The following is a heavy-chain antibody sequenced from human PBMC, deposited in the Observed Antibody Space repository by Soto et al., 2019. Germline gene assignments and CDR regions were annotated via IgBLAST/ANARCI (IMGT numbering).Heavy chain of an antibody. D-gene: IGHD2-8*02. J-gene: IGHJ4*01. CDR2: IYSSGDT. CDR3: ARRMCTGGVCYYFDY. V-gene: IGHV4-39*01. Sequence: SETLSLTCTVSGGSISSSSGSWGWIRQPPGKGLDWIAMIYSSGDTYYNPSLKSRVTMSIDTSRNQFSLTLTSVTAADTAVYYCARRMCTGGVCYYFDYWGHGTLVTVSS. CDR1: GGSISSSSGS.